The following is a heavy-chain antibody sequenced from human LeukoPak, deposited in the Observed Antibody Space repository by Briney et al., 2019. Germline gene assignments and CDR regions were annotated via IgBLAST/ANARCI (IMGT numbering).Heavy chain of an antibody. CDR2: INHSGST. Sequence: SETLSLTCAVYGGSFSGYYWSWIRQPPGKGLEWIGEINHSGSTNYNPSLKSRVTISVDTSKNQFSLKLSSVTAADTAVYYCARLGAYSSSWYGVYYFDYWGQGTLVTVSS. CDR1: GGSFSGYY. CDR3: ARLGAYSSSWYGVYYFDY. D-gene: IGHD6-13*01. V-gene: IGHV4-34*01. J-gene: IGHJ4*02.